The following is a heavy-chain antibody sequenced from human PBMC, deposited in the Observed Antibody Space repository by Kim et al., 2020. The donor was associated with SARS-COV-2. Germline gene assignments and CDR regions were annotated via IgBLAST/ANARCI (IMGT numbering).Heavy chain of an antibody. Sequence: GGSLRLSCAASGFTFSSYAMHWVRQAPGKGLEWVAVISYDGSNKYYADSVKGRFTISRDNSKNTLYLQMNSLRTEDTAGYYCARGDSGSSGDYWGQGTLVTVSS. V-gene: IGHV3-30*04. CDR2: ISYDGSNK. J-gene: IGHJ4*02. D-gene: IGHD1-26*01. CDR3: ARGDSGSSGDY. CDR1: GFTFSSYA.